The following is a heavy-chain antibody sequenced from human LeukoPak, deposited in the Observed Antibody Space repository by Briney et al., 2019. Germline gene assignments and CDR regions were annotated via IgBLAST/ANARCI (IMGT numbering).Heavy chain of an antibody. J-gene: IGHJ4*02. CDR3: ARDSPVVAALDY. V-gene: IGHV1-2*02. CDR1: GYTFTGYY. Sequence: GSVKVSCKASGYTFTGYYMHWVRQAPGQGLEWMGWINPNSGGTNYAQKFQGRVTMTRDMSTSTVYMELSSLRSEDTAVYYCARDSPVVAALDYWGQGTLVTVSS. D-gene: IGHD2-15*01. CDR2: INPNSGGT.